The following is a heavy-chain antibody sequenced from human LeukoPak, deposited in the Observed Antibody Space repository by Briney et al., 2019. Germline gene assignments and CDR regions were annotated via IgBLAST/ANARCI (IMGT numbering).Heavy chain of an antibody. CDR3: ARDYAPWYDSSGYGFDY. D-gene: IGHD3-22*01. J-gene: IGHJ4*02. Sequence: GGSLRLSCTPSVYTFTSSATHCVRQAPGKGLEWVAVISYDGSNKYYADSVKGRFTISRDNSKNTLYLQMNSLRAEDTAVYYCARDYAPWYDSSGYGFDYWGQGTLVTVSS. CDR1: VYTFTSSA. CDR2: ISYDGSNK. V-gene: IGHV3-30*04.